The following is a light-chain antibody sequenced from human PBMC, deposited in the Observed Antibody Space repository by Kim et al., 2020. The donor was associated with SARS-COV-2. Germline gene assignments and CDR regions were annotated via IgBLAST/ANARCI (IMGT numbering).Light chain of an antibody. V-gene: IGLV10-54*04. J-gene: IGLJ3*02. CDR2: RDD. CDR3: SAWDSSLRVWL. CDR1: SNNVGDKE. Sequence: ATLPRAGDSNNVGDKEASWRQQNRGRPPKLLSYRDDIRPSGISARFSASRSGDTAPMTITGLQPEDETDYCCSAWDSSLRVWLFGRGTQLTVL.